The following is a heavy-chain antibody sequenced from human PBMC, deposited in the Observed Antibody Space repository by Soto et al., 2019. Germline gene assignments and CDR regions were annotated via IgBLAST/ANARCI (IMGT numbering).Heavy chain of an antibody. D-gene: IGHD3-10*01. CDR3: ARLVHYYGSGSAMVGMDV. J-gene: IGHJ6*02. CDR1: GFTFSSDA. CDR2: ISYDGSNK. Sequence: QVQLVESGGGVVQPGRSLRLSCAASGFTFSSDAMHWVRQAPGKGLEWVAVISYDGSNKYYADSVKGRFTISRDNSKNTLYLQMNSLRAEDTAVYYCARLVHYYGSGSAMVGMDVWGQGTTVTVSS. V-gene: IGHV3-30-3*01.